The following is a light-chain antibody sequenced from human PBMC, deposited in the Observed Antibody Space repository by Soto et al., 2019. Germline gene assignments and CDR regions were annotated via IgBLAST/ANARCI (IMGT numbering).Light chain of an antibody. J-gene: IGLJ1*01. Sequence: VLTQAPSISGAPGQRVTISCTGSSSNIGAGYDVHWFQQFPGTAPRLLIHGNNNRPSGVPDRFSGSESGTSASQAIAGLQAGDEAIYYCQSFDSDLSAFVFGTGTKVTVL. CDR3: QSFDSDLSAFV. V-gene: IGLV1-40*01. CDR2: GNN. CDR1: SSNIGAGYD.